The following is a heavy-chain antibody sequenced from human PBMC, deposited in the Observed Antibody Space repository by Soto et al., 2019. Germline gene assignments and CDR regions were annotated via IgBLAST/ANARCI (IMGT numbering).Heavy chain of an antibody. D-gene: IGHD6-19*01. J-gene: IGHJ3*02. CDR1: GYTITNYA. Sequence: QARLVQSGAEVKKPGASVKVSCKASGYTITNYAIHWVRQAPGQGLEWMGWINAGNGNTKYSQNFQGRVTITRDTSARTAYLELSSLRSEDTAVYFCARSDMTVAAAFNIWGQGTKVTVSS. CDR3: ARSDMTVAAAFNI. CDR2: INAGNGNT. V-gene: IGHV1-3*01.